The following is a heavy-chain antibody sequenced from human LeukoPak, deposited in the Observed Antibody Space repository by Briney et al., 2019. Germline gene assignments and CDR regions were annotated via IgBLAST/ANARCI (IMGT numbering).Heavy chain of an antibody. J-gene: IGHJ6*04. CDR1: GGTFSSYA. CDR2: IIPIFGTA. D-gene: IGHD2-2*01. CDR3: ARSDLGYCSSTSCYASEGYYYYGMDV. V-gene: IGHV1-69*13. Sequence: GASVKVSCKASGGTFSSYAISWVRQAPGQGREWMGGIIPIFGTANYAQKFQGRVTITADESTSTAYMELSSLRSEDTAVYYCARSDLGYCSSTSCYASEGYYYYGMDVWGKGTTVTVSS.